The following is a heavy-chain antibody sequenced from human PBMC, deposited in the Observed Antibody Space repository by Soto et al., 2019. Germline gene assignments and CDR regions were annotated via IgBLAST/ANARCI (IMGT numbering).Heavy chain of an antibody. CDR3: ARVPRGWELPDY. CDR2: IYYSGST. J-gene: IGHJ4*02. D-gene: IGHD1-26*01. V-gene: IGHV4-59*01. CDR1: CGSISSYY. Sequence: SETLSLTCTVSCGSISSYYWSWIRQPPGKGLEWIGYIYYSGSTNYNPSLKSRVTISVDTSKNQFSLKLSSVTAADTAVYYCARVPRGWELPDYWGQGTLVTVSS.